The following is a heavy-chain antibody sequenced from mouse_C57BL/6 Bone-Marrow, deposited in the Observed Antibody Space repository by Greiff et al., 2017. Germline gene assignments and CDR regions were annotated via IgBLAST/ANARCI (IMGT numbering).Heavy chain of an antibody. Sequence: EVQLVESGGGLVKPGGSLKLSCAASGFTFSSYAMSWVRQTPEKRLEWVATISDGGSYTYYPDNVKGRFTISRDNAKNNLYLQMSHLKSEDTAMYYCARGNGYYVAWFAYWGQGTLVTVSA. J-gene: IGHJ3*01. CDR2: ISDGGSYT. V-gene: IGHV5-4*01. D-gene: IGHD2-3*01. CDR3: ARGNGYYVAWFAY. CDR1: GFTFSSYA.